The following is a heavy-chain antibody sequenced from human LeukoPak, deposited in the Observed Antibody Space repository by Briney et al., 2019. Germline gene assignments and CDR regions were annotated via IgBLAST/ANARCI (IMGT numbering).Heavy chain of an antibody. J-gene: IGHJ5*02. CDR3: ARRVQELVGTNWFDP. CDR1: GYAFGDEY. V-gene: IGHV1-2*02. Sequence: GASVKVSCKASGYAFGDEYIHWVRQAPGQGLEWMGWINPNSGGTNYAQRFQGRVTMTRDTSTTTAYMELNRLRSDDTAVYYCARRVQELVGTNWFDPWGQGTLVTVSS. D-gene: IGHD6-13*01. CDR2: INPNSGGT.